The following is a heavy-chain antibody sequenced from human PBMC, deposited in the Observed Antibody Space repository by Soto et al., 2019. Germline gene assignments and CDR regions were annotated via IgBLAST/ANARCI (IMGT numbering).Heavy chain of an antibody. CDR2: IYYNGNT. V-gene: IGHV4-31*03. Sequence: QVQLQESGPGLVKPSQTLSLTCTLSGVSITSGAYYWTWVRQHPGKGLEWIGYIYYNGNTYFSPSLKCRLTISIDPSKNQFSLKLSSVTAADTAMYYCARARLRAVYAFDFWGQGTMVTVSS. CDR3: ARARLRAVYAFDF. CDR1: GVSITSGAYY. D-gene: IGHD4-17*01. J-gene: IGHJ3*01.